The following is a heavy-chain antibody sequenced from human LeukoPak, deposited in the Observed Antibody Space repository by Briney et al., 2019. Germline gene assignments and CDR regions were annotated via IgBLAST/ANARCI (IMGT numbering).Heavy chain of an antibody. CDR2: INTYNGNI. Sequence: GASVKVSCKASGYTFTNYGISWVRQAPGQGLEWMGWINTYNGNINYAQKLQDRVTMTTDTSTSTAYMELWSLRSDDTAVYYCARDGRGYYYGVDVWGQGTTVTVSS. V-gene: IGHV1-18*01. CDR3: ARDGRGYYYGVDV. J-gene: IGHJ6*02. CDR1: GYTFTNYG. D-gene: IGHD3-10*01.